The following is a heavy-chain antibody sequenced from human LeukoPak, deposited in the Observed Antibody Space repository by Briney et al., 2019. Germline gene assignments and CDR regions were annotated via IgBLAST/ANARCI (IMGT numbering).Heavy chain of an antibody. J-gene: IGHJ4*02. CDR3: ARAGGDDYNTQPSDY. CDR1: GYTFTSYG. Sequence: ASVKVSCKASGYTFTSYGISWVRQAPGQGLEWMGWISAYNGNTNYAQKLQGRVTMTTDTSTSTAYMELRSLRSDDTAVYYCARAGGDDYNTQPSDYWGQGTLVTVSS. CDR2: ISAYNGNT. V-gene: IGHV1-18*01. D-gene: IGHD5-24*01.